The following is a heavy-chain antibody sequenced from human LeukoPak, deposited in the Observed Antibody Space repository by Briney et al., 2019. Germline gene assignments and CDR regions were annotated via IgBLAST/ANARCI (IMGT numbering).Heavy chain of an antibody. CDR3: ARKYYYGSGSYLGFDP. V-gene: IGHV1-69*01. CDR2: IIPIFGTA. Sequence: ASVKVSCKASGGTFSSYAISWVRQAPGQGLEWMGGIIPIFGTANYAQKFQGRVTITADESTSTAYMELSSLRSEDTAVYYCARKYYYGSGSYLGFDPWGQGTLVTVSS. J-gene: IGHJ5*02. D-gene: IGHD3-10*01. CDR1: GGTFSSYA.